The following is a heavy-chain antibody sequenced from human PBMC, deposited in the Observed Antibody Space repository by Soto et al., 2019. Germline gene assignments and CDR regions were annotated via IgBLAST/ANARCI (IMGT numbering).Heavy chain of an antibody. V-gene: IGHV4-4*02. Sequence: QVQLQESGPGLVKPSGTLSLTCAVSGGSISSSNWWSWVRQPPGKGLEWIGEIYHSGSTNYNPSLESRVTISVAKSKNQFSLKLSSVTAADTAVYDCAREHIVVVTSTANWFDPWGQGTLVTVSS. CDR1: GGSISSSNW. CDR3: AREHIVVVTSTANWFDP. D-gene: IGHD2-21*02. J-gene: IGHJ5*02. CDR2: IYHSGST.